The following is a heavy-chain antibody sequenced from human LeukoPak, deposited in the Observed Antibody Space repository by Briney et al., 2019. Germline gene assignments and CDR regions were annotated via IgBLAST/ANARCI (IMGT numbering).Heavy chain of an antibody. J-gene: IGHJ4*02. Sequence: GGSLRLSCEVSGFTFSSYAMHWVRQAPGKGLEWVSGLSGSGGRAYNGDSVKGRFTISRDNSKNMVYLQMNSLRAEDTGVYYCAKGGTDFWCGYDLWGVDHWGQGVLVSVSS. V-gene: IGHV3-23*01. CDR1: GFTFSSYA. CDR3: AKGGTDFWCGYDLWGVDH. CDR2: LSGSGGRA. D-gene: IGHD5-12*01.